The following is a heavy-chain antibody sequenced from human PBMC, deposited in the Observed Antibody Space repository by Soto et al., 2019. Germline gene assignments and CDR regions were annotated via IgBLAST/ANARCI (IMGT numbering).Heavy chain of an antibody. J-gene: IGHJ6*03. CDR3: ARDGQYHDYFWGGRQNYYYYYMDV. V-gene: IGHV3-30*03. CDR2: ISYDTNNK. Sequence: QVQLVESGGGVVQPGRSLRLSCAASGFSFSNYGMHWVRQAPGKGLEWLAIISYDTNNKYYADSVKGRFTVSRDNSKNTLSLQMNSLRAEDTAVYYCARDGQYHDYFWGGRQNYYYYYMDVWGEGTTVTVSS. D-gene: IGHD3-16*01. CDR1: GFSFSNYG.